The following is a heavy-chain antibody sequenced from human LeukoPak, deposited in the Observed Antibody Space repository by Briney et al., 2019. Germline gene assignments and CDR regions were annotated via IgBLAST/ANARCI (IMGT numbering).Heavy chain of an antibody. CDR1: GYTFTGYY. CDR3: ARDLRAARYYYYMDV. Sequence: ASVKVSCKASGYTFTGYYMHWVRQAPGQGLEWMGWINPNSGGTNYAQKFQGRVTMTRDTSTSTAYMELRSLRSDDTAVYYCARDLRAARYYYYMDVWGKGTTVTVSS. CDR2: INPNSGGT. V-gene: IGHV1-2*02. J-gene: IGHJ6*03. D-gene: IGHD6-6*01.